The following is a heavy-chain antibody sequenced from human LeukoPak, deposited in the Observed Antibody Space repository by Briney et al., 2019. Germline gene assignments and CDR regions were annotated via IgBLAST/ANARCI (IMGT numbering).Heavy chain of an antibody. CDR3: ARIMVDHYYYYYYMHV. CDR1: GYSISSGYY. V-gene: IGHV4-38-2*02. D-gene: IGHD3-10*01. J-gene: IGHJ6*03. Sequence: SETLSLTCTVSGYSISSGYYWGWIRQPPGEGLEWIGSIYHSGSTYYNPSLKSRVTISVDTSKNQFSLKLSSVTAADTAVYYCARIMVDHYYYYYYMHVWGKGTTVTVSS. CDR2: IYHSGST.